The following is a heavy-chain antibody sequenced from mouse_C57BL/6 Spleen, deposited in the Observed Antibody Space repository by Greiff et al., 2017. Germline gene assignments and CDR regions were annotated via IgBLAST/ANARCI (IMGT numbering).Heavy chain of an antibody. CDR2: INPYNGGT. J-gene: IGHJ4*01. V-gene: IGHV1-19*01. D-gene: IGHD1-1*01. Sequence: EVQLQQSGPVLVKPGASVKMSCKASGYTFTDYYMNWVKQSHGKSLEWIGVINPYNGGTSYNQKFKGKATLTVDKSSSTAYMELNSLTSEDSAVYYCAREKVYYGSSYDYYAMEYWGQRTSVTVSS. CDR3: AREKVYYGSSYDYYAMEY. CDR1: GYTFTDYY.